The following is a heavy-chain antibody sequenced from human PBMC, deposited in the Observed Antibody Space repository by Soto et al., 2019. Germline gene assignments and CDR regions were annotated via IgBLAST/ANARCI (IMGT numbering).Heavy chain of an antibody. Sequence: PGGSLRLSCAASGFTFSNAWMSWVRQAPGKGLEWVGRIKSKTDGGTTDYAAPVKGRFTISRDDSKNTLYLQMNSLKTEDTAVYYCTTAPDGGRDSSGYPFDYWGQGTLVTVSS. D-gene: IGHD3-22*01. V-gene: IGHV3-15*01. CDR2: IKSKTDGGTT. CDR1: GFTFSNAW. CDR3: TTAPDGGRDSSGYPFDY. J-gene: IGHJ4*02.